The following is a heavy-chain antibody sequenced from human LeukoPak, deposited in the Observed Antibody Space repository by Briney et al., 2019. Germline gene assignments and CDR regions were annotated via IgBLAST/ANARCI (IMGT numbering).Heavy chain of an antibody. D-gene: IGHD6-6*01. Sequence: TTSETLSLTCTVSGGSISSYYWSWIRQPPGKGLEWIGYIYYSGSNNYNPSLKSRVTISVDTSKNQFSLKLSSVTAADTAVYYCARLYSSSSRVPYMDVWGKGTTVTVSS. CDR1: GGSISSYY. V-gene: IGHV4-59*01. CDR3: ARLYSSSSRVPYMDV. CDR2: IYYSGSN. J-gene: IGHJ6*03.